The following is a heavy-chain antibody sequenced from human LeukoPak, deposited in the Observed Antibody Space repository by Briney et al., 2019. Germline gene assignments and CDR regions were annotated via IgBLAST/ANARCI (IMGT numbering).Heavy chain of an antibody. CDR1: GFTVSNNY. CDR3: ARRVTTSGNFFDN. CDR2: IYSGGNT. J-gene: IGHJ4*02. V-gene: IGHV3-66*01. Sequence: GGSLRLSCAVFGFTVSNNYMNWVRQAPGKGLEWVSVIYSGGNTYYADSVKGRFTISRDNSKNTLYLQMNSLRGEDTAVYYCARRVTTSGNFFDNWGPGTLVTVS. D-gene: IGHD1-1*01.